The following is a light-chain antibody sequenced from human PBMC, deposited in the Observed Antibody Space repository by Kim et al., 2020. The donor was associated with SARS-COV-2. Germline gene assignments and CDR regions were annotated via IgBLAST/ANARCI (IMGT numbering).Light chain of an antibody. Sequence: ASVGDSVTITCRTSESISSWLAWYQQKSGKAPEVVIYKTSNLEGGVPPRFSGSGTGTEFTLTISSLQPNDFASYICQQYHTFPHTFGQGTKLEI. CDR3: QQYHTFPHT. J-gene: IGKJ2*01. V-gene: IGKV1-5*03. CDR2: KTS. CDR1: ESISSW.